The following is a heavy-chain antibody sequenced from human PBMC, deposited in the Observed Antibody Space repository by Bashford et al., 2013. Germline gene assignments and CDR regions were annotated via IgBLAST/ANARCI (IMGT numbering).Heavy chain of an antibody. CDR1: GFSLSNARMG. CDR2: IFSNDEK. Sequence: PTLVKPTETLTLTCTVSGFSLSNARMGVSWIRQPPGKALEWLAHIFSNDEKSYSTSLKSRLTISKDTSKSQVVLTMTNMDPVDTATYYCAHSIVGTTQYFQHWGQGTLVTVSS. V-gene: IGHV2-26*01. J-gene: IGHJ1*01. D-gene: IGHD1-26*01. CDR3: AHSIVGTTQYFQH.